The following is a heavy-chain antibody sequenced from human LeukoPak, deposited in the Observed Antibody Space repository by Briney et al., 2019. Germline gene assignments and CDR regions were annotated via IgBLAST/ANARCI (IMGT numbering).Heavy chain of an antibody. D-gene: IGHD6-19*01. V-gene: IGHV4-34*01. CDR3: ARFKAVAGIDY. Sequence: SQTLSLTCTVTGVSIYSGDYYWSWIRQPPGKGLEWIGEINHSGSTNYNPSLKSRVTISVDTSKNQFSLKLSSVTAADTAVYYCARFKAVAGIDYWGQGTLVTVSS. J-gene: IGHJ4*02. CDR2: INHSGST. CDR1: GVSIYSGDYY.